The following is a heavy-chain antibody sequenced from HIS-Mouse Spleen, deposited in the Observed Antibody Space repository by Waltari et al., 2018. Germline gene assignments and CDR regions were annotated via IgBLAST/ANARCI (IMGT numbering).Heavy chain of an antibody. CDR1: GCPISSSSYS. J-gene: IGHJ4*02. V-gene: IGHV4-39*07. D-gene: IGHD2-15*01. Sequence: QLQLQESGPGLVKPSETLSLTCTVSGCPISSSSYSWGWIRQPPGKGLEWIGSIYYSGSTYYNPSLKSRVTISVDTSKNQFSLKLSSVTAADTAVYYCARLGPLLPSYWGQGTLVTVSS. CDR2: IYYSGST. CDR3: ARLGPLLPSY.